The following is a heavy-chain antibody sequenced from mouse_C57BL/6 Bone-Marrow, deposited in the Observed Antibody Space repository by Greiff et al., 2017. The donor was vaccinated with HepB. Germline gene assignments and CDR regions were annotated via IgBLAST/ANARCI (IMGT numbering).Heavy chain of an antibody. V-gene: IGHV1-76*01. CDR1: GYTFTDYY. D-gene: IGHD1-1*01. CDR2: IYPGSGNT. Sequence: VQRVESGAELVRPGASVKLSCKASGYTFTDYYINWVKQRPGQGLEWIARIYPGSGNTYYNEKFKGKATLTAEKSSSTAYMQLSSLTSEDSAVYFCAYYGSSPYYFDYWGQGTTLTVSS. J-gene: IGHJ2*01. CDR3: AYYGSSPYYFDY.